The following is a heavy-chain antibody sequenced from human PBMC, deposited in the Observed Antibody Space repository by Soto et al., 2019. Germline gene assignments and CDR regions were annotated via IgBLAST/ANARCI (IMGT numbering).Heavy chain of an antibody. Sequence: GGSLRLSCAASGFSFSSYWMHWVRQAPGKGLVWVSRINSDGSSTSYADSVKGRFTISRDNAKNTLYLQMNSLRVEDTAVYYCARVLRFLEWSSTQPYGMDVWGQGTTVTVSS. V-gene: IGHV3-74*01. CDR3: ARVLRFLEWSSTQPYGMDV. CDR1: GFSFSSYW. CDR2: INSDGSST. J-gene: IGHJ6*02. D-gene: IGHD3-3*01.